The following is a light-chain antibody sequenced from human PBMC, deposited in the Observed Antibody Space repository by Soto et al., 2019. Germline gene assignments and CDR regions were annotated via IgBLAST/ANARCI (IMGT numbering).Light chain of an antibody. CDR3: QLYGSSQA. CDR2: GAS. V-gene: IGKV3-20*01. CDR1: QSLSATY. Sequence: EIVLTQSPGTLSLSPGERATLSCRASQSLSATYLAWYQQKRGQAPRLIIHGASTRATGIPDRFSGSGSGTDFTLTISRLEPEDFAVYFCQLYGSSQASGPGTKVDIK. J-gene: IGKJ3*01.